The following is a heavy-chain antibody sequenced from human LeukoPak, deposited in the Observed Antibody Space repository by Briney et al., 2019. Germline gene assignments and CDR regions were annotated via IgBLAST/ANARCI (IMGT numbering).Heavy chain of an antibody. D-gene: IGHD1-26*01. CDR1: GGSISSYY. Sequence: SETLSLTCTVSGGSISSYYWSWIRQPPGKGLEWIGYIYYSGSTNYNPSPKSRVTISVDTSKNQFSLKLSSVTAADTAVYYCARGGFHGMDVWGQGTTVTVSS. CDR2: IYYSGST. V-gene: IGHV4-59*01. CDR3: ARGGFHGMDV. J-gene: IGHJ6*02.